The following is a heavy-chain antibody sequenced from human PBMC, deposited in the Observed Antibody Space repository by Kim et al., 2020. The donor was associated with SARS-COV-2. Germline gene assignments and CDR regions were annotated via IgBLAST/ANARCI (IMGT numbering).Heavy chain of an antibody. Sequence: GGSLRLSCAASGFTFSDYAMHWVRQAPGKGLEWVAVISYDGSNKYYADSVKGRFTISRDNSKNTLYLQMNSLRAEDTAVYYCARDPSPNIAVGLGFDYWGQGTLVTVSS. V-gene: IGHV3-30-3*01. J-gene: IGHJ4*02. CDR2: ISYDGSNK. D-gene: IGHD6-19*01. CDR3: ARDPSPNIAVGLGFDY. CDR1: GFTFSDYA.